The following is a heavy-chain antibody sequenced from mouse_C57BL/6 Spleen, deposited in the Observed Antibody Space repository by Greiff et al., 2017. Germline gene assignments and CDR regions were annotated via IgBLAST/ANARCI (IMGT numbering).Heavy chain of an antibody. Sequence: VQLQQSGPELVKPGASVKISCKASGYSFTDYNMHWVKQSTGKSLEWIGVINPNTGTTSYNQKFKGKATLTVDQSSSTAYMQLNSLTSEDSAVYYCAREDITTVVAPDYWGQGTLVTVS. V-gene: IGHV1-39*01. D-gene: IGHD1-1*01. J-gene: IGHJ3*01. CDR3: AREDITTVVAPDY. CDR1: GYSFTDYN. CDR2: INPNTGTT.